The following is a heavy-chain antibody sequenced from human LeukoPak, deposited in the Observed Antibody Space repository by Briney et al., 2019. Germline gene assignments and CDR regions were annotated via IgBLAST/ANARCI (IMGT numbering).Heavy chain of an antibody. Sequence: GGSLRLSCAASGFSISSYALAWVRQTPGKGLEWVSAVTGGGDGTHYVDSVKGRFTISRDHSKNTIYLQMNSLRVEDTAIYFCGSDPNGDYVGALGYWGRGTLVTVSS. V-gene: IGHV3-23*01. CDR3: GSDPNGDYVGALGY. J-gene: IGHJ4*01. CDR2: VTGGGDGT. CDR1: GFSISSYA. D-gene: IGHD2-8*01.